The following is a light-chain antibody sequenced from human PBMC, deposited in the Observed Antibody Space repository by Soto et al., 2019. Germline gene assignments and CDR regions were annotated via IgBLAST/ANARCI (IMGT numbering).Light chain of an antibody. CDR1: QSFSSN. CDR2: GAS. V-gene: IGKV3-15*01. CDR3: QQYGSSPALT. J-gene: IGKJ4*01. Sequence: EIVMTQSPATLSVSPGERATLSCRASQSFSSNLAWYQQKPGQAPRLLIYGASTRATGIPARVSGSGSGTEFTLTISSLQSEDFAVYYCQQYGSSPALTFGGGTKVDIK.